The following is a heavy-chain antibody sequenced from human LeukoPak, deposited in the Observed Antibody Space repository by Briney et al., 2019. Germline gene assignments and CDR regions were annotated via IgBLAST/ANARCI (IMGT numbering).Heavy chain of an antibody. CDR2: IRHDESNR. J-gene: IGHJ4*02. V-gene: IGHV3-30*02. Sequence: HSGGSLRLSCVGTGFSFYNHGMHWARQTPGKGLEWVAFIRHDESNRYHADSVKGRFTISRDNTKNTVSLEMNGLRLEDTAVYYCAKEPLPGFLSEGFDYWGQGALVTVSS. D-gene: IGHD2-21*01. CDR3: AKEPLPGFLSEGFDY. CDR1: GFSFYNHG.